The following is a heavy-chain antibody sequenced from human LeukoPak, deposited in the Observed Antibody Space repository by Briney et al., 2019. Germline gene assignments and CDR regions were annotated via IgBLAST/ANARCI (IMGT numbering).Heavy chain of an antibody. D-gene: IGHD3-16*01. CDR3: AKDLSTSNSPAWGYYYKYGMDV. CDR2: ISGSGGST. J-gene: IGHJ6*02. V-gene: IGHV3-23*01. CDR1: GFTFSSYA. Sequence: PGGSLRLSCAASGFTFSSYAMSWVRQAPGKGLEWVSAISGSGGSTYYADSVKGRFTISRDNSKNTLYLQMNSLRAEDTAVYYCAKDLSTSNSPAWGYYYKYGMDVWGQGTTVTVSS.